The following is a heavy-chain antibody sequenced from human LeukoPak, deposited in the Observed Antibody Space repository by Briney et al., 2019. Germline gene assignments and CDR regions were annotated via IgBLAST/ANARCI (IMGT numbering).Heavy chain of an antibody. J-gene: IGHJ6*02. CDR1: GFTFGSYE. V-gene: IGHV3-48*03. CDR3: AREDCSSSSCYLAVYGLDV. D-gene: IGHD2-2*01. CDR2: ISSSGSTI. Sequence: PGGSLRLSCAAAGFTFGSYEMNWVRQAPGKGREWVSYISSSGSTIYYADSVKGRFNISRDNAKNSLYLQMNSLRAEETAVYYCAREDCSSSSCYLAVYGLDVWGQGTTVTVSS.